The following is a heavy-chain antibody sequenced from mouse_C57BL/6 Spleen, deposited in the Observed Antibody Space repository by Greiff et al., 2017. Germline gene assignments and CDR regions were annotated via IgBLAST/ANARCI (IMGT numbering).Heavy chain of an antibody. CDR1: GYAFSSYW. Sequence: VQGVESGAELVKPGASVKISCKASGYAFSSYWMNWVKQRPGKGLEWIGQIYPGDGDTNYNGKFKGKATLTADKSSSTAYMQLSSLTSEDSAVYFCARGVYDGYSYYYAMDYWGQGTSVTVSS. D-gene: IGHD2-3*01. CDR3: ARGVYDGYSYYYAMDY. V-gene: IGHV1-80*01. CDR2: IYPGDGDT. J-gene: IGHJ4*01.